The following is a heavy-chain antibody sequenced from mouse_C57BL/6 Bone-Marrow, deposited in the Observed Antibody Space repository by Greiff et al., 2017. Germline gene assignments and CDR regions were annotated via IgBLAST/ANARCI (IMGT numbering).Heavy chain of an antibody. J-gene: IGHJ1*03. V-gene: IGHV1-72*01. CDR1: GYTFTSYW. CDR3: ARGGAYYYGSSWYFDV. D-gene: IGHD1-1*01. CDR2: IDPNSGGT. Sequence: VQLQQSGAELVKPGASVKLSCKASGYTFTSYWMHWVKQRPGRGLEWIGRIDPNSGGTKYNEKFKSKATLTVDKPSITAYMQLSSLTSEDSAVYYCARGGAYYYGSSWYFDVWGTGTTVTVSS.